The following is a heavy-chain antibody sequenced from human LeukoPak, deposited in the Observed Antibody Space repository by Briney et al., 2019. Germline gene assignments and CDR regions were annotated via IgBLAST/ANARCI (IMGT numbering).Heavy chain of an antibody. V-gene: IGHV3-23*01. CDR2: ISGSGGST. CDR3: AKSGGYSGYDYGDY. Sequence: PGGSLRLSCAASGFTFSSYAMSWVRQAPGKGLEWASAISGSGGSTYYADSVKGRFTISRDNSKNTLYLQMNSLRAEDTAVYYCAKSGGYSGYDYGDYWGQGTLVTVSS. D-gene: IGHD5-12*01. J-gene: IGHJ4*02. CDR1: GFTFSSYA.